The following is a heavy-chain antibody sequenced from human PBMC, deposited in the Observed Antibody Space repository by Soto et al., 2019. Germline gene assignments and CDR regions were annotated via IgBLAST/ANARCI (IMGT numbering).Heavy chain of an antibody. CDR3: ARGITLAIFAYGMDV. CDR2: ISNDGSNY. Sequence: QVQLVESGGGVVQPGRSLRLSCAASGFTFTSYAMHWVRQAPGKGLEWVAVISNDGSNYYYADSVRGRFTISRDNTKNTLFLLMSCLRGEDSGVYYCARGITLAIFAYGMDVWGQGTTVTVSS. V-gene: IGHV3-30-3*01. J-gene: IGHJ6*02. D-gene: IGHD3-3*01. CDR1: GFTFTSYA.